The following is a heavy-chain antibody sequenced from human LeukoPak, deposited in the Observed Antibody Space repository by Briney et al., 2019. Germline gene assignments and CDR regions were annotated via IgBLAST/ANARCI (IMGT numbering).Heavy chain of an antibody. V-gene: IGHV4-39*01. CDR3: ARPIAHYDFWSGYYGAWFDP. Sequence: SETLSLTCTVSGGSISSSSYYWGWFRQPPGKGLEWIGSIYYSGSTYYNPSLKSRGTISVDTSKNQFSLKLSSVTAADTAVYYCARPIAHYDFWSGYYGAWFDPWGQGTLVSVSS. D-gene: IGHD3-3*01. J-gene: IGHJ5*02. CDR2: IYYSGST. CDR1: GGSISSSSYY.